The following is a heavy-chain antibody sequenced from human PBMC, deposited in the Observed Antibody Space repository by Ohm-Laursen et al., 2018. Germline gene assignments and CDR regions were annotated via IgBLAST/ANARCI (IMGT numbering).Heavy chain of an antibody. V-gene: IGHV3-48*03. CDR1: GFTFSIYE. CDR3: AREGGYDSPGNYYGMDV. J-gene: IGHJ6*02. D-gene: IGHD5-12*01. Sequence: SLRLSCAASGFTFSIYEMNWVPQAPEKGLEWVSYIGSGYTPHYADSVKGRFTISRDNAKNSLYLQMTSLTAEDTAVYYCAREGGYDSPGNYYGMDVWGQGTTVTVSS. CDR2: IGSGYTP.